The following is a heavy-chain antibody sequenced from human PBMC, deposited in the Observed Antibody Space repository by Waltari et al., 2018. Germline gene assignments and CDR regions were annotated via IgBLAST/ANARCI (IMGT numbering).Heavy chain of an antibody. CDR1: GYTFTGYY. CDR2: INPNSGGT. D-gene: IGHD1-26*01. CDR3: ARSLGASYYYYYGMDV. Sequence: SGYTFTGYYMHWVRQAPGQGLEWMGWINPNSGGTNYAQKFQGWVTMTRDTSISTAYMELSRLRSDDTAVYYCARSLGASYYYYYGMDVWGQGP. V-gene: IGHV1-2*04. J-gene: IGHJ6*02.